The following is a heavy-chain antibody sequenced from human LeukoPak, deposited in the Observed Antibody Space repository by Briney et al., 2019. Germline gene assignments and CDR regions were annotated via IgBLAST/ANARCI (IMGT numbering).Heavy chain of an antibody. D-gene: IGHD1-1*01. V-gene: IGHV4-59*01. CDR3: ARGYEPGAFDI. CDR2: IYYSGST. J-gene: IGHJ3*02. Sequence: SETLSLTCTVSGGSISSYYWSWIRQPPGKGLEWIGYIYYSGSTNYNPSLKSRVTISVDTSKDQFSLKLSSVTAADTAVYYCARGYEPGAFDIWGQGTMVTVSS. CDR1: GGSISSYY.